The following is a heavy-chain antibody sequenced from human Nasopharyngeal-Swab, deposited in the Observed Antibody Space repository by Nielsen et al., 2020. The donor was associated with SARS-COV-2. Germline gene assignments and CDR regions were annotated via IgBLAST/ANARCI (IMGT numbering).Heavy chain of an antibody. Sequence: GESLKISCAASGFTFSNAWMSWVRQAPGKGLEWVGRIKSKTDGGTTDYAAPVKGRFTISRDDSKNTLYLQMNSLKTEDTAVYYCTTDSKRLRQWLVLDYYYVDVWGKGTTVTASS. CDR1: GFTFSNAW. CDR2: IKSKTDGGTT. CDR3: TTDSKRLRQWLVLDYYYVDV. D-gene: IGHD6-19*01. J-gene: IGHJ6*03. V-gene: IGHV3-15*01.